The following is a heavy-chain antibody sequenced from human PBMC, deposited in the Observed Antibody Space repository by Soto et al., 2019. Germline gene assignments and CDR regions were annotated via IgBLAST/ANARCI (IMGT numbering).Heavy chain of an antibody. V-gene: IGHV3-33*01. CDR1: GFTFSSYG. Sequence: QVHLVESGGGVVQPGRSLRLSCVASGFTFSSYGMHWVRQAPGKGLEWVAVIWFDGSNKYYADPVKGRFTISRDDSKNTLYLKMNSLRVEDTAVYYCARNRVGYYFDYWGQGTLVTVSS. D-gene: IGHD6-25*01. J-gene: IGHJ4*02. CDR3: ARNRVGYYFDY. CDR2: IWFDGSNK.